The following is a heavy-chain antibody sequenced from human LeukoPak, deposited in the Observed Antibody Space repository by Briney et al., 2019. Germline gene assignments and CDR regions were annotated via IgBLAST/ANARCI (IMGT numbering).Heavy chain of an antibody. V-gene: IGHV3-23*01. J-gene: IGHJ4*02. CDR3: AKPYCSRISCPVGY. Sequence: GGSLRLSCAGSGFTFRSFAMSWVRQAPGKGLEWVSGITGSGDGTYYADSVKGRFTIFRDNSKNTLYLQMNSLSAEDTAVYYCAKPYCSRISCPVGYWGQGTLVTVSS. CDR1: GFTFRSFA. CDR2: ITGSGDGT. D-gene: IGHD2-2*01.